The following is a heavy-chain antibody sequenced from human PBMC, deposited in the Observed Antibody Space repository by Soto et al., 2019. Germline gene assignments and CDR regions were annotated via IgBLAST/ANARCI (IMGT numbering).Heavy chain of an antibody. V-gene: IGHV1-2*02. J-gene: IGHJ4*02. CDR3: ARGPDIVVVVATTHFDY. CDR1: GYTFTGYY. Sequence: QVQLVQSGAEVKKPGASVKVSCKASGYTFTGYYMHWVRQAPGQGLEWMGWINPKSGGTNYAQKSQGGVPMTRDTSISTAYMELSRLRSDDTAVYYCARGPDIVVVVATTHFDYWGQGTLVTVSS. CDR2: INPKSGGT. D-gene: IGHD2-15*01.